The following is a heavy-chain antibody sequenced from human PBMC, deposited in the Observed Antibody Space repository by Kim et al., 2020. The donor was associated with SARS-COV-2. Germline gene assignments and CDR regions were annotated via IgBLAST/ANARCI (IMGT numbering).Heavy chain of an antibody. CDR2: ISSSSSYI. Sequence: GGSLRLSCAASGFTFSSYSMNWVRQAPGKGLEWVSSISSSSSYIYYADSVKGRFTISRDNAKNSLYLQMNSLRAEDTAVYYCARDQGIAIVEWELRSTPAWVYWGQGTLVTVSS. V-gene: IGHV3-21*01. D-gene: IGHD1-26*01. CDR1: GFTFSSYS. CDR3: ARDQGIAIVEWELRSTPAWVY. J-gene: IGHJ4*02.